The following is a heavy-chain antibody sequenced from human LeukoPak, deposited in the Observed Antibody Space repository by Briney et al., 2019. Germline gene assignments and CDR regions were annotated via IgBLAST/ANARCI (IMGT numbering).Heavy chain of an antibody. Sequence: APLKVSSKASGYTFTTYDINWVRHATGHGREWRGGMNPQGGNAGAAQKFQGRVTMTEDTSTSTAYMELRSLRSDDTAVYDCARGGEDGYNFRSWGSRPSYYFDYWGQGTLVTVSS. V-gene: IGHV1-8*02. D-gene: IGHD5-24*01. CDR2: MNPQGGNA. CDR3: ARGGEDGYNFRSWGSRPSYYFDY. CDR1: GYTFTTYD. J-gene: IGHJ4*02.